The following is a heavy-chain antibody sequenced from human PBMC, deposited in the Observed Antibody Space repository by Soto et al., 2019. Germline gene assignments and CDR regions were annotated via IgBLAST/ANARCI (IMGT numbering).Heavy chain of an antibody. V-gene: IGHV3-33*01. CDR1: GFVYSQYA. Sequence: VQLVESGGGVVQPGRSLRLSCEASGFVYSQYAMHWVRQAPGKGPEWVALIWNDGSQKNYVDSVKGRFTISRDNSKNTLNLQMNSRRADDTAMYFWVRGIPSQYSSTWLYWHFDLWGPGTLVTVSS. J-gene: IGHJ2*01. CDR3: VRGIPSQYSSTWLYWHFDL. D-gene: IGHD6-13*01. CDR2: IWNDGSQK.